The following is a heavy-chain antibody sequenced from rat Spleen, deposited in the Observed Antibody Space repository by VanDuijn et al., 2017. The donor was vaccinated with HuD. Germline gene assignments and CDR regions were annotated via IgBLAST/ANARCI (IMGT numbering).Heavy chain of an antibody. V-gene: IGHV5-7*01. Sequence: EVQLVESGGGLVQPGRSMKLSCAASGFTFSNYDMAWVRQAPTTGLEWVATISFDGTTTYYRDSVKGRFTIPRDVEKSTLFLQMASLRSEDTATYYCARHRPRLGARGGFDYWGQGVMVTVSS. CDR2: ISFDGTTT. D-gene: IGHD5-1*01. J-gene: IGHJ2*01. CDR1: GFTFSNYD. CDR3: ARHRPRLGARGGFDY.